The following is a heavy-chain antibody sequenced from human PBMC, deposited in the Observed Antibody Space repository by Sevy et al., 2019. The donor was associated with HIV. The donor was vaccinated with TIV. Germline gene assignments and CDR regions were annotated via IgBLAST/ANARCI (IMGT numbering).Heavy chain of an antibody. J-gene: IGHJ4*02. CDR3: ARCLQAYVVVVPSAVPLDY. D-gene: IGHD2-2*01. CDR1: GGSFSGYF. V-gene: IGHV4-34*01. CDR2: INHTGSL. Sequence: SETLSLTCAVSGGSFSGYFWNWIRQSPGKGLEWIGEINHTGSLKYNPSLTSRVTISVDASKSQLSLHLRSVTAAETAVYYFARCLQAYVVVVPSAVPLDYGGRGTLVTVSS.